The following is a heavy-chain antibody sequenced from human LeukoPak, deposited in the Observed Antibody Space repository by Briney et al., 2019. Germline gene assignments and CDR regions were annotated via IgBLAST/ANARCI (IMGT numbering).Heavy chain of an antibody. CDR3: ARDFYGFYFDN. D-gene: IGHD2/OR15-2a*01. J-gene: IGHJ4*02. CDR2: IDTNVGRP. V-gene: IGHV1-46*01. CDR1: GYNFITYY. Sequence: ASVKVSCKSSGYNFITYYIHWVRQAPGQGLEWMGIIDTNVGRPTYAQHFQGRVTMTRDTSTSTVYMELSSLRSEDTAVYFCARDFYGFYFDNWGLGTLVTVSS.